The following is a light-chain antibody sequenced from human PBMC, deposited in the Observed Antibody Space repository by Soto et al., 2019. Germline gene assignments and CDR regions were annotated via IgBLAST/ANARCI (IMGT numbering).Light chain of an antibody. CDR3: MQSTHWPPYT. V-gene: IGKV2-30*01. CDR2: YVS. Sequence: EVVMTQSLLSLPVTLGQPASISCRSSQSLAYIDGNTYLTWFHQRPGQSPRRLIYYVSNRDSGVPDRFSGSGSGTDFTLKISRVEADDAGIYYCMQSTHWPPYTFGQGTKLEIK. J-gene: IGKJ2*01. CDR1: QSLAYIDGNTY.